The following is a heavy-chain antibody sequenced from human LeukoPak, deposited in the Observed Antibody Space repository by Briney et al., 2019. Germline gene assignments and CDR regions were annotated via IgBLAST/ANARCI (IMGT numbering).Heavy chain of an antibody. CDR2: INQHGSEK. CDR1: GDTFGRYW. V-gene: IGHV3-7*01. J-gene: IGHJ4*02. D-gene: IGHD2-2*01. Sequence: GGSLRLSCAASGDTFGRYWMSWVRQAPGKGLEWVANINQHGSEKYYGDSMKGRFTISRDNSKNTLYLQMNSLRAEDTAVYYCAKDSQYQLLWTFDYWGQGTLVTVSS. CDR3: AKDSQYQLLWTFDY.